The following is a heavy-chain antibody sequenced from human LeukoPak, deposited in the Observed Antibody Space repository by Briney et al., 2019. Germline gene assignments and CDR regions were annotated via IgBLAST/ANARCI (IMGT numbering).Heavy chain of an antibody. V-gene: IGHV3-23*01. CDR2: ISGSGGST. CDR3: AKDIGINGWTNCFDP. CDR1: GFTFSSYG. D-gene: IGHD1-20*01. Sequence: GGTLRLSCAASGFTFSSYGMSWVRQAPGKGLEWVSAISGSGGSTYYADSVKGRFTISRDTSKNTLFLQMNGLRAEDTAVYYCAKDIGINGWTNCFDPWGQGTLVTVSS. J-gene: IGHJ5*02.